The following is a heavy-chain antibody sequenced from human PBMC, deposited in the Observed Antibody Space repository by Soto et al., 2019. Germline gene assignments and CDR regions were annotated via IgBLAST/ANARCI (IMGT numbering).Heavy chain of an antibody. CDR3: APEYCSGGSCSSLGGNWFDP. D-gene: IGHD2-15*01. CDR2: IIPIFGTA. V-gene: IGHV1-69*01. CDR1: GGTFSSYA. Sequence: QVQLVQSGAEVKKPGSSVKVSCKASGGTFSSYAISWVRQAPGQGLEWMGGIIPIFGTANYAQKFQGRVTITADESTSTAYMGLSSLRSEDTAVYYCAPEYCSGGSCSSLGGNWFDPWGQGTLVTVSS. J-gene: IGHJ5*02.